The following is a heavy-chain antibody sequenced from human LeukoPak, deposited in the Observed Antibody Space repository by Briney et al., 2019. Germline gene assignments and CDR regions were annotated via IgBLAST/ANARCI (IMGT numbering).Heavy chain of an antibody. Sequence: PSETLSLTCTVSGGSISSHYRSWIRQPPGKGLEWIGYIYYSGSTNYNPSLKSRVTISVDTSKNQFSLKLSSVTAADTAVYYCARARKIAARRENYYYMDVWGKGTTVTVSS. CDR2: IYYSGST. CDR3: ARARKIAARRENYYYMDV. V-gene: IGHV4-59*11. D-gene: IGHD6-6*01. J-gene: IGHJ6*03. CDR1: GGSISSHY.